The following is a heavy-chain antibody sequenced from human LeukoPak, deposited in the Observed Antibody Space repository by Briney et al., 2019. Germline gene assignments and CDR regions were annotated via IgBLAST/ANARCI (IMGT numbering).Heavy chain of an antibody. D-gene: IGHD5-18*01. V-gene: IGHV3-21*01. Sequence: GGSLRLSCAASGFTFSSYSMNWVGQAPGKRLEWVSSISSSSSYIYYADSVKGRFTISRDNAKNSLYLQMNSLRAEDMAVYYCARDRWGYSYGGYWGQGTLFTVSS. J-gene: IGHJ4*02. CDR1: GFTFSSYS. CDR2: ISSSSSYI. CDR3: ARDRWGYSYGGY.